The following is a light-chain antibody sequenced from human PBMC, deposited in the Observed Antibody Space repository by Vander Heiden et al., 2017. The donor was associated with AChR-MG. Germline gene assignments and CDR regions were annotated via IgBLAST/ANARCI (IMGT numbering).Light chain of an antibody. Sequence: DIVLTQSPGTLSLSPGERATLSCRASQSVSSTYFAWYQQKPGQAPRLLIYSASSRATGIPDRFSGSGSGTDFSLTISRLEPEDFAVYYCQQFDTSPMYTFGQGTKLEIK. CDR3: QQFDTSPMYT. CDR1: QSVSSTY. V-gene: IGKV3-20*01. CDR2: SAS. J-gene: IGKJ2*01.